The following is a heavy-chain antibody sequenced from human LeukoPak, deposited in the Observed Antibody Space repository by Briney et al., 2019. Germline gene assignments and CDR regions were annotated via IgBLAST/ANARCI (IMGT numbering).Heavy chain of an antibody. CDR2: ISSSGGST. D-gene: IGHD6-6*01. Sequence: GGSLRLSCAASGFTFSSYAMSWVRQAPGKGLEWVSAISSSGGSTFNADSVKGRFTISRDNSKNTLYLQMNSLRAEDTAVYYCAKRGGLSSSSGWYYFDYWGQGTLVTVSS. CDR3: AKRGGLSSSSGWYYFDY. V-gene: IGHV3-23*01. CDR1: GFTFSSYA. J-gene: IGHJ4*02.